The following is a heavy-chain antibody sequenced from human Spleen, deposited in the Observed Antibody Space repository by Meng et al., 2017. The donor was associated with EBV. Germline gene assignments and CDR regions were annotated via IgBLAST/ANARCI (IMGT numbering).Heavy chain of an antibody. CDR1: RYTFITYG. CDR2: ISVDNGKT. CDR3: ASRSLDTAMDS. J-gene: IGHJ4*02. V-gene: IGHV1-18*01. D-gene: IGHD5-18*01. Sequence: QVHWVHSGAEVKKPGASVKVSCKTPRYTFITYGISWVRQAPGQGLEWMGWISVDNGKTNYAQHLQDRVSMTTDTSTSTAYMELRSLRSDDTAVYYCASRSLDTAMDSWGQGTLVTVSS.